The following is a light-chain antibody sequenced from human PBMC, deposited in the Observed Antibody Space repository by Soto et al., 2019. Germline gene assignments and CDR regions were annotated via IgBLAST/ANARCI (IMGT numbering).Light chain of an antibody. J-gene: IGLJ3*02. CDR2: VDNDGSH. CDR3: QTWATGFRV. V-gene: IGLV4-69*01. Sequence: QSVLTQSPSASASLGASVTLTCTLSSGRSGYAIAWHQQQPGKGPRYLMKVDNDGSHIKGDGIPDRFSGSSSGAERYLTISSLQSEDEADYYCQTWATGFRVFGGGNKLTVL. CDR1: SGRSGYA.